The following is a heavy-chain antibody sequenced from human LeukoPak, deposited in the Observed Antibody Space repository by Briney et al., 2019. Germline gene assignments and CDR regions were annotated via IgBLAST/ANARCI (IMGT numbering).Heavy chain of an antibody. CDR1: TGSINSYY. J-gene: IGHJ4*02. V-gene: IGHV4-59*01. D-gene: IGHD1-26*01. Sequence: SETLSLTCTVSTGSINSYYWTWIRQPPGKGLEWIGYFYSSGTTNYNPSLKSRVTIPVDTSKNQFSLKLSSVTAADTAVYYCARPSISGSYPFDYWGQGTLVTVSS. CDR3: ARPSISGSYPFDY. CDR2: FYSSGTT.